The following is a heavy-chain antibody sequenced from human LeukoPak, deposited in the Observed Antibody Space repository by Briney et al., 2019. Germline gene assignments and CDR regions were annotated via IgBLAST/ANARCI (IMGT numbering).Heavy chain of an antibody. CDR3: ARGDGVYVY. V-gene: IGHV4-61*08. CDR1: GGSVSSGVYF. Sequence: SETLSLTCSVSGGSVSSGVYFWSWIRQPPGKGLEWIGYVYYSGSTSYNPSLKGRATLSIDTSKNQFSLRLKSVTTADTAVYYCARGDGVYVYWGQGTLVTVSS. J-gene: IGHJ4*02. CDR2: VYYSGST. D-gene: IGHD5/OR15-5a*01.